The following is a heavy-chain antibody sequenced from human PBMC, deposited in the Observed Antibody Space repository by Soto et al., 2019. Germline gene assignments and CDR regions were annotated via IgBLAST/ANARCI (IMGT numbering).Heavy chain of an antibody. Sequence: QVQLQESGPGLVKPSQTLSLTCTVTGGSISGANYWSWIRQHPGKGLEWVGYFSYSGSTYYNPSLKSXXTXSXXTPKNQCSLKLSSVTAADTAVYYCARGNPADYFDYWGQGTLVTVSS. V-gene: IGHV4-31*03. J-gene: IGHJ4*02. CDR2: FSYSGST. CDR3: ARGNPADYFDY. D-gene: IGHD4-4*01. CDR1: GGSISGANY.